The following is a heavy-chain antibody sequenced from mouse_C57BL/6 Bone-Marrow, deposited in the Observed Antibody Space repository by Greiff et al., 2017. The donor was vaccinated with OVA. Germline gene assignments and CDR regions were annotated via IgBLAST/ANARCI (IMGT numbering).Heavy chain of an antibody. CDR2: IYPGNSDT. CDR3: TRFHYYGSSSYYFDY. D-gene: IGHD1-1*01. J-gene: IGHJ2*01. CDR1: GYTFTSYW. V-gene: IGHV1-5*01. Sequence: QLQQSGTVLARPGASVKMSCKTSGYTFTSYWMHWVKQRPGQGLEWIGAIYPGNSDTSYNQKFKGKAKLTAVTSASTAYMELSSLTNEDSAVYYCTRFHYYGSSSYYFDYWGQGTTLTVSS.